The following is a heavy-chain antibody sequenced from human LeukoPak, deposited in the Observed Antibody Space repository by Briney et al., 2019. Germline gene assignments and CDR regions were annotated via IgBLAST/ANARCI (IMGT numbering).Heavy chain of an antibody. V-gene: IGHV4-39*01. D-gene: IGHD5-12*01. CDR2: IYYGGST. Sequence: PSETLSLTCTVSGASISSSSYYWGWIRQPPGKGLEWIGNIYYGGSTYYNPSLKSRVTISVDTSKNQFSLKLSSVTAADTAVYYCARRQGYSDYGDYFDYWGQGTLVTVSS. CDR3: ARRQGYSDYGDYFDY. CDR1: GASISSSSYY. J-gene: IGHJ4*02.